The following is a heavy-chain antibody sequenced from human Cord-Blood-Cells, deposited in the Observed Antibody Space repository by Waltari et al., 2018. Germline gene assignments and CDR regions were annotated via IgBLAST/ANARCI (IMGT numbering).Heavy chain of an antibody. J-gene: IGHJ4*02. D-gene: IGHD4-4*01. CDR2: IAYDGSNK. CDR3: AKDRGNYYFDY. Sequence: QVQLVESGGGVVQPGRSLRLSCAASGFPFSSYGMHWVRQAPGKGLEWVAVIAYDGSNKYYADSVKGRFTISRDNSKNTLYLQMNSLRAEDTAVYYCAKDRGNYYFDYWGQGTLVTVSS. CDR1: GFPFSSYG. V-gene: IGHV3-30*18.